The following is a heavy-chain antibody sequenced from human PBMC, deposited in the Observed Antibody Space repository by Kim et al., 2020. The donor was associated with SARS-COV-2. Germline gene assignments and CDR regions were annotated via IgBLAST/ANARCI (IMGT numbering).Heavy chain of an antibody. D-gene: IGHD5-12*01. CDR3: AMEVATYYYFDY. Sequence: NYAQKFQGRVTITADESTSTAYMELSSLRSEDTAVYYCAMEVATYYYFDYWGQGTLVTVSS. J-gene: IGHJ4*02. V-gene: IGHV1-69*01.